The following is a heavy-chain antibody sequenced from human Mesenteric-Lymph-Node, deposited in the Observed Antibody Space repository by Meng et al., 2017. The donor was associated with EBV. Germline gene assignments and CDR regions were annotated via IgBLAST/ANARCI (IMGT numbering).Heavy chain of an antibody. CDR3: ATVGTYASNIDP. CDR1: GGSFSDYY. Sequence: QVQLEQWGAGLLKPSEPLSLTCAVYGGSFSDYYCTWIRQPPGKGLEWIGEVSHGRSTIYNPSLESRVTISVDTSKNQFSLKVTSVTAADTAVYYCATVGTYASNIDPWGQGTLVTVSS. J-gene: IGHJ5*02. V-gene: IGHV4-34*01. D-gene: IGHD3-16*01. CDR2: VSHGRST.